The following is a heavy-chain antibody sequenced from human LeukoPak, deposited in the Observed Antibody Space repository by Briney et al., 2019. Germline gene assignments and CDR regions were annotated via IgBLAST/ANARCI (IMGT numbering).Heavy chain of an antibody. V-gene: IGHV3-30*02. CDR3: ARGPPPYGSGIIN. D-gene: IGHD3-10*01. CDR2: IRYDGSTK. CDR1: GFTFSNYG. Sequence: PGGSLRLSCAASGFTFSNYGMHWVRQAPGKGLEWVSFIRYDGSTKYYADSVKGRFTISRDNSKNTLYLQMNSLGAEDTAVYYCARGPPPYGSGIINWGQGTLVTVSS. J-gene: IGHJ4*02.